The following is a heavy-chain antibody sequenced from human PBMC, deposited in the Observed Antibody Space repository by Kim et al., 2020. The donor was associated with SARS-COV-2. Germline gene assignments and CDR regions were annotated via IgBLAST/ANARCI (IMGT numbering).Heavy chain of an antibody. Sequence: GGSLRLSCAASGFTFSNAWMSWVRQAPGKGLEWVGRIKSKTDGGTTDYAAPVKGRFTISRDDSKNTLYLQMNSLKTEDTAVYYCTTEIPTYCSSTSCSHTGFDLWGRGTLVTVSS. CDR1: GFTFSNAW. CDR3: TTEIPTYCSSTSCSHTGFDL. V-gene: IGHV3-15*01. J-gene: IGHJ2*01. CDR2: IKSKTDGGTT. D-gene: IGHD2-2*01.